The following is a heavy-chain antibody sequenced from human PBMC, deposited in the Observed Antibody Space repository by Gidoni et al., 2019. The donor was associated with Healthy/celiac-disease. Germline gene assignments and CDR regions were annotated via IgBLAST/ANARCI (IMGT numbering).Heavy chain of an antibody. V-gene: IGHV3-23*01. Sequence: EVQLLGSGGGLVQPGGSLRLSCAASGVTFSSYAMSWVRPAPGKGLEWVSAISGSGGSTYYADSVKGQFTISRDNSKNTLYLQMNSLRAEDTAVYYCAKPSLWFGELLDYFDYWGQGTLVTVSS. CDR1: GVTFSSYA. CDR3: AKPSLWFGELLDYFDY. J-gene: IGHJ4*02. D-gene: IGHD3-10*01. CDR2: ISGSGGST.